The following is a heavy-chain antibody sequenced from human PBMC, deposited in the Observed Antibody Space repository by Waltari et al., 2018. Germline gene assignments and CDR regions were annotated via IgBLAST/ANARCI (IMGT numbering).Heavy chain of an antibody. J-gene: IGHJ4*02. D-gene: IGHD1-26*01. CDR2: IGTAGDT. V-gene: IGHV3-13*01. CDR3: ARARGTNYFDY. Sequence: EVQLVESGGGLVQPGGSLSLSCAASGFTFSSYAMHWARQATGKGLEWVSGIGTAGDTYYPGSVKGRFTISRENAKNSLYLQMNSLRAGDTAVYYCARARGTNYFDYWGQGILVAVSS. CDR1: GFTFSSYA.